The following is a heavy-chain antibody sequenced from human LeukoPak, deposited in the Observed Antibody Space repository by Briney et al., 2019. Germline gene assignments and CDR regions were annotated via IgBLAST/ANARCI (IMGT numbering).Heavy chain of an antibody. CDR3: AKGIYSGRILNWFDP. Sequence: PGGSLRLSCAASGFTFSSYAMSWVRQAPGKGLEWVSAISGSGGSTYYADSVKGRFTISRDNSKNTLYLQMNSLRAEDTAVYYCAKGIYSGRILNWFDPWGQGTLVTVSS. J-gene: IGHJ5*02. D-gene: IGHD5-12*01. CDR1: GFTFSSYA. V-gene: IGHV3-23*01. CDR2: ISGSGGST.